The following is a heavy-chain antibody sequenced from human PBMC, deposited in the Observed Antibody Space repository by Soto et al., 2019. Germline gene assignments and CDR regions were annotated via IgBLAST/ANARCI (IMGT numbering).Heavy chain of an antibody. J-gene: IGHJ5*02. Sequence: ASVKVSCKASGYTFTSYGISWVRQAPGQGLEWMGWISAYNGNTNYAQKLQGRVTMTTDTSTSTAYMELRSLRSDDTAVYYCARGYDYIGGSYRPNWFDPWGQGTLVTVPS. D-gene: IGHD3-16*02. CDR2: ISAYNGNT. CDR1: GYTFTSYG. V-gene: IGHV1-18*01. CDR3: ARGYDYIGGSYRPNWFDP.